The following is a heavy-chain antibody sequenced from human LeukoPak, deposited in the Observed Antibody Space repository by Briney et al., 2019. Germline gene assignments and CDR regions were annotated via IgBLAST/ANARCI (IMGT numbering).Heavy chain of an antibody. V-gene: IGHV1-2*02. CDR2: INCKSGAT. J-gene: IGHJ3*02. D-gene: IGHD3-22*01. Sequence: GASVKVSCKASEYTFTDYYIHWMRQAPGRGLEWMGWINCKSGATSYAQKFRGRVTMTKDRPIRTAYMELSRLKSDDTAVYYCARQSLDYYETLDAFDIWGQGTVVTVSS. CDR1: EYTFTDYY. CDR3: ARQSLDYYETLDAFDI.